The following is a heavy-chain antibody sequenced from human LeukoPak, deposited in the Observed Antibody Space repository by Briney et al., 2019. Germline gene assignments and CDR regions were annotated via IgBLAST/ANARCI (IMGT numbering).Heavy chain of an antibody. J-gene: IGHJ3*02. D-gene: IGHD3-22*01. V-gene: IGHV7-4-1*02. CDR2: INTNTGNP. Sequence: ASVKVSCKASGGTFTSYAMNWVRQAPGQGLEWMGWINTNTGNPTYAQGFTGRFVFSLDTSVSTAYLQISSLKAEDTAVYYCAREMAYYYDSSGFLRDDAFDIWGQGTMVTVSS. CDR3: AREMAYYYDSSGFLRDDAFDI. CDR1: GGTFTSYA.